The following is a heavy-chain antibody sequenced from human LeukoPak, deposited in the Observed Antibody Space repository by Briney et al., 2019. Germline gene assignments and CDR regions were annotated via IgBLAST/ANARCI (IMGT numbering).Heavy chain of an antibody. J-gene: IGHJ4*02. V-gene: IGHV4-59*01. CDR1: GGSISSYY. CDR3: ASPSYCSGGSCPLDY. D-gene: IGHD2-15*01. CDR2: IYYSGST. Sequence: PSETLSLTCTVSGGSISSYYWSWIQQPPGKGLEWIGYIYYSGSTNYNPSLKSRVTITVNTSKNQFSLKLSSVTAADTAVDYCASPSYCSGGSCPLDYWGQGTLVTVSS.